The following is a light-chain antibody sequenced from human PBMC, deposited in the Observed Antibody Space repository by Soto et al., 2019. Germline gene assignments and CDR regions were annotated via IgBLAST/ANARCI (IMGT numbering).Light chain of an antibody. CDR1: QSVSSSY. J-gene: IGKJ2*01. V-gene: IGKV3-20*01. CDR3: QQYAGSPMHT. Sequence: EIVLTQSPGTLSLSPGERATLSCRASQSVSSSYLAWYQQKVGQAPRLLIFGASSRATGIPDRFSGSGSGTDFTLTISRLEPEDFAMYYCQQYAGSPMHTFGQGTKLEIK. CDR2: GAS.